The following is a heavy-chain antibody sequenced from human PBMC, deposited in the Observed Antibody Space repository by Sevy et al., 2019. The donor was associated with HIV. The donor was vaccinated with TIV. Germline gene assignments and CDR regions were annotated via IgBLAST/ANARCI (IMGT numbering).Heavy chain of an antibody. CDR2: ISGSGGST. CDR3: AKDKVRAYSSEARRGAFDI. D-gene: IGHD6-25*01. CDR1: GFTFSSYA. V-gene: IGHV3-23*01. J-gene: IGHJ3*02. Sequence: GGSLRLSCAASGFTFSSYAMSWVRQAPGKGLEWVSAISGSGGSTYYADSVKGRFTISRDHSKNTLYLQMNSLRAEDTAVYYCAKDKVRAYSSEARRGAFDIWGQGTMVTVSS.